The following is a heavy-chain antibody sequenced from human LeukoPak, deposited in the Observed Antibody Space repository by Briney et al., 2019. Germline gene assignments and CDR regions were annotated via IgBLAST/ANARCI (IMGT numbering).Heavy chain of an antibody. CDR3: ARALIAVAGTQPDY. V-gene: IGHV3-23*01. CDR1: GCTFSSYS. CDR2: ISGSGGST. J-gene: IGHJ4*02. D-gene: IGHD6-19*01. Sequence: GGSLRLSCAASGCTFSSYSMNWVRQAPGKGLEWVSAISGSGGSTYYADSVKGRFTISRDNSKNTLYLQMNSLRAEDTAVYYCARALIAVAGTQPDYWGQGTLVTVSS.